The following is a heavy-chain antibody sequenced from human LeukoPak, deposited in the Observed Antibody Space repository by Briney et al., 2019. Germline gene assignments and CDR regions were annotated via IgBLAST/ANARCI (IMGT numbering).Heavy chain of an antibody. V-gene: IGHV3-33*01. Sequence: GGSLRLSCGASGFSFSLYGMHWVRQAPGKGLEWVAFIWAAGNDDFYADSVKGRFTISRDNSKNTLYLQMNSLRAEDTAVYYCARDLRIAVAGTGWFDPWGQGTLVTVSS. CDR1: GFSFSLYG. CDR3: ARDLRIAVAGTGWFDP. J-gene: IGHJ5*02. D-gene: IGHD6-19*01. CDR2: IWAAGNDD.